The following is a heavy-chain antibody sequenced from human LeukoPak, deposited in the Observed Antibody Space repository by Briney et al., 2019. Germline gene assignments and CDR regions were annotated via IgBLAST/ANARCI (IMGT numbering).Heavy chain of an antibody. CDR2: MNPNSGNT. V-gene: IGHV1-8*01. J-gene: IGHJ4*02. D-gene: IGHD2-2*01. CDR1: GYTFTSYD. CDR3: ARGSRRQLPQGY. Sequence: GASVKVSCKASGYTFTSYDINWVRQATGQGLEWMGWMNPNSGNTGYAQKFQGRVTMTRNTSISTAYMELSSLSSEDTAVYYCARGSRRQLPQGYWGQGTLVTVSS.